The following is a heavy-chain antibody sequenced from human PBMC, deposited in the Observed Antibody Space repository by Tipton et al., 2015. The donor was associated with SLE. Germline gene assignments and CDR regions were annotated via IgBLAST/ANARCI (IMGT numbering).Heavy chain of an antibody. D-gene: IGHD6-25*01. CDR3: ATAAVYYYYGMDV. Sequence: SLRLSCAASGFTFSSYAMSWVRQAPGKGLEWVSAISGSGGSTYYADSVKGRFTISRDNSKNTLYLQMNSLRAEDTAVYYCATAAVYYYYGMDVWGQGTTVTVSS. CDR2: ISGSGGST. V-gene: IGHV3-23*01. CDR1: GFTFSSYA. J-gene: IGHJ6*02.